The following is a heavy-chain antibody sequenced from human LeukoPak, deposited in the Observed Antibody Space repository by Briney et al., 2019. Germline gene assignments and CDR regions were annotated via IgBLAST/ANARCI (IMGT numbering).Heavy chain of an antibody. V-gene: IGHV4-34*01. CDR3: ARGQIRGVGLFDY. J-gene: IGHJ4*01. Sequence: PSETLSLTCAVYGGSFSGYYWSWIRQPPGKGLEWIGEINHSGSTNYNPSLKSRVTISVDTSKNQFSLKLSSVTAADTAVYYCARGQIRGVGLFDYWGHGTLVTVSS. D-gene: IGHD3-16*01. CDR1: GGSFSGYY. CDR2: INHSGST.